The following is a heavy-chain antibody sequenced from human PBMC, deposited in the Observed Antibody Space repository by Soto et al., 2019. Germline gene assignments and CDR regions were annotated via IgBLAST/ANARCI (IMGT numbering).Heavy chain of an antibody. J-gene: IGHJ4*02. CDR3: AKRGPLVYAITEGGDYFDY. V-gene: IGHV3-23*01. Sequence: GGSLRLSCAASGFTFSSYAMSWVRQAPGKGLEWVSAISGSGGSTYYADSVKGRFTISRDKSKNTLYLQMNSLRAEDTAVYYCAKRGPLVYAITEGGDYFDYWGQGTLVTVSS. D-gene: IGHD2-8*01. CDR2: ISGSGGST. CDR1: GFTFSSYA.